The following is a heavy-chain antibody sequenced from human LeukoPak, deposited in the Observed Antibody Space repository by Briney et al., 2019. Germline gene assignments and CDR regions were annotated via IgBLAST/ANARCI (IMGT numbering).Heavy chain of an antibody. V-gene: IGHV3-7*01. Sequence: PEGSLRLSCAASGFTFSNYWMSWVRQAPGKGLEWVANIKQDGSETYYVDSVKGRFTISRDNAKNSLYLQMNSLRAEDTAVYYCARVWSTAMAFWYWGQGTLVTVSS. J-gene: IGHJ4*02. CDR3: ARVWSTAMAFWY. D-gene: IGHD5-18*01. CDR2: IKQDGSET. CDR1: GFTFSNYW.